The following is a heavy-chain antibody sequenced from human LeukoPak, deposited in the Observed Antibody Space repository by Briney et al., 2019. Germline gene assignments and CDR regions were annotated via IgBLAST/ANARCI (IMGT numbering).Heavy chain of an antibody. J-gene: IGHJ3*02. Sequence: PSETLSLTCAVYGGSFSGYYWSWIRQPPGKGLEWIGEINHSGSTNYNPSLKSRVTISVDTSKNQFSLKLSSVTAADTAVYYSARGLVVARHDAFDIWGQGTMVTVSS. CDR1: GGSFSGYY. CDR3: ARGLVVARHDAFDI. D-gene: IGHD2-21*01. CDR2: INHSGST. V-gene: IGHV4-34*01.